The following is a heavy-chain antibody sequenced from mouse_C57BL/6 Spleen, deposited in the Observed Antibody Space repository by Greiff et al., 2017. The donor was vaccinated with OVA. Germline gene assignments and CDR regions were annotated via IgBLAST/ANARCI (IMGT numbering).Heavy chain of an antibody. D-gene: IGHD1-1*01. CDR2: ISYDGSN. CDR1: GYSITSGYY. Sequence: VQLKESGPGLVKPSQSLSLTCSVTGYSITSGYYWNWIRQFPGNKLEWMGYISYDGSNNYNPSLKNRISITRDTSKNQFFLKLNSVTTEDTATYYCARGDGSSYGGYFDVWGTGTTVTVSS. J-gene: IGHJ1*03. V-gene: IGHV3-6*01. CDR3: ARGDGSSYGGYFDV.